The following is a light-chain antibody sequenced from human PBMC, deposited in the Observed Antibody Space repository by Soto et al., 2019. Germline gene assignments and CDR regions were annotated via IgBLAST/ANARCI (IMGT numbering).Light chain of an antibody. Sequence: IVLTQSPGPLSLSPGQRATLSCMASQSVSSSFLAWYQQKPGQAPRLLIYGASSRAAGVPDRFSGSWSGTDFPLTISSLEPEDFAGYFCHQFATSRKFGQGTKV. CDR2: GAS. CDR1: QSVSSSF. J-gene: IGKJ1*01. V-gene: IGKV3-20*01. CDR3: HQFATSRK.